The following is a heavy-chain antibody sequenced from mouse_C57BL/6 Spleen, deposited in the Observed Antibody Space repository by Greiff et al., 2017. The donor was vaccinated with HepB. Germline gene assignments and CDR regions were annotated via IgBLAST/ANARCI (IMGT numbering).Heavy chain of an antibody. Sequence: DVKLVESGGGLVKPGGSLKLSCAASGFTFSSYAMSWVRQTPEKRLEWVATISDGGSYTYYPDNVKGRFTISRDNAKNNLYLQMSHLKSEDTAMYDCASHGGTAMDYWGQGTSVTVSS. J-gene: IGHJ4*01. CDR3: ASHGGTAMDY. V-gene: IGHV5-4*03. CDR2: ISDGGSYT. CDR1: GFTFSSYA.